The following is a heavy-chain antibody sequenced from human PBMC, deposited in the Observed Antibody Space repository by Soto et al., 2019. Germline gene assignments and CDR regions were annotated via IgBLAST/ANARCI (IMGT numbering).Heavy chain of an antibody. D-gene: IGHD6-6*01. CDR1: GFSFGSYA. J-gene: IGHJ4*02. V-gene: IGHV3-33*01. CDR2: IWYDGSNK. CDR3: ARGAISARPDY. Sequence: PGGSLRLSCAASGFSFGSYAMHWVRQAPGKGLEWLTVIWYDGSNKYYANSVKDRFTISRDNSRNTLYLQMNSLRAEDTAIYYCARGAISARPDYWGQGTRVTV.